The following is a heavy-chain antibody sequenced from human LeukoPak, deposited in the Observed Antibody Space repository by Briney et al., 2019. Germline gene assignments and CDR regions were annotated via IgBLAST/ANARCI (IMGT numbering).Heavy chain of an antibody. V-gene: IGHV3-66*01. J-gene: IGHJ5*02. D-gene: IGHD6-13*01. Sequence: GGSLRLSCAASGFTFSSYSMNWVRQAPGKGLEWVSVIYSGGSTYYADSVKGRFTISRDNSKNTLYLQMNSLRAEDTAVYYCAREETTIRYSSRAEAGNWFDPWGQGTLVTVSS. CDR2: IYSGGST. CDR3: AREETTIRYSSRAEAGNWFDP. CDR1: GFTFSSYS.